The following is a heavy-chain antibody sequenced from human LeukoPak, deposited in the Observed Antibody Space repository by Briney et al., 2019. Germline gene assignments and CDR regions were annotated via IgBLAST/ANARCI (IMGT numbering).Heavy chain of an antibody. V-gene: IGHV3-23*01. CDR2: ISGSGGST. D-gene: IGHD6-13*01. Sequence: GRSLRLSCAASGFTFSSYAMSWVRQAPGKGLEWVSAISGSGGSTYYADSVKGRFTISRDNSKNTLYLQMNSLRAEDTAVYYCAKTRPLDSSSWSHGDYWGQGTLVTVSS. J-gene: IGHJ4*02. CDR3: AKTRPLDSSSWSHGDY. CDR1: GFTFSSYA.